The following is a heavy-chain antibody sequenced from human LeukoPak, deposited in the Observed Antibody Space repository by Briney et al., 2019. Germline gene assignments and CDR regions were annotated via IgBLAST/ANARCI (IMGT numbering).Heavy chain of an antibody. CDR3: ARLRGSGSYFADS. J-gene: IGHJ4*02. Sequence: QAGRSLRLSCAASGFTFSSYGMHWVRQAPGKGLEWVAVISYDGSNKYYADSVKGRFTISRDNSKNTLYLQMNSLRAEDTAVYYCARLRGSGSYFADSWGQGTLVTVSS. CDR2: ISYDGSNK. D-gene: IGHD1-26*01. CDR1: GFTFSSYG. V-gene: IGHV3-30*03.